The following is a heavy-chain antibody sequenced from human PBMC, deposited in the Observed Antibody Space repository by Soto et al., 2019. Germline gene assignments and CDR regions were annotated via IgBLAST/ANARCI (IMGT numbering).Heavy chain of an antibody. V-gene: IGHV1-69*13. CDR1: GGTFSSYA. D-gene: IGHD3-3*01. J-gene: IGHJ6*02. CDR3: ARNHLRFLEKNYYYYGMDV. Sequence: GASVKVSCKASGGTFSSYAISWVRQAPGQGLEWMGGITPIFGTANYAQKFQGRVTITADESTSTAYMELSSLRSEDTAVYYCARNHLRFLEKNYYYYGMDVWGQGTTVTVSS. CDR2: ITPIFGTA.